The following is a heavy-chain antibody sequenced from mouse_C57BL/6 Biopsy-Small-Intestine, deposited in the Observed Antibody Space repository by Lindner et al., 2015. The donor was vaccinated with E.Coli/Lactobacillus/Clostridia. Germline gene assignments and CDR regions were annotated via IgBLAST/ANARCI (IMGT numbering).Heavy chain of an antibody. D-gene: IGHD1-1*01. J-gene: IGHJ3*01. Sequence: QLQESGAELARPGASVKPSCKASGYTFTSYGISWVKQRTGQGLEWIGEIYPRSGNTYYNEKFKGKATLTADKSSSTAYMELRSLTSEDSAVYFCSGSRAWFAYWGQGTLVTVSA. CDR1: GYTFTSYG. CDR3: SGSRAWFAY. CDR2: IYPRSGNT. V-gene: IGHV1-81*01.